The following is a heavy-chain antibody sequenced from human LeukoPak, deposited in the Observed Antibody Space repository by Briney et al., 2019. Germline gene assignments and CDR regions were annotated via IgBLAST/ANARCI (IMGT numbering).Heavy chain of an antibody. D-gene: IGHD3-22*01. V-gene: IGHV1-18*01. CDR2: ISAYNGNT. CDR3: ARVTYYYVSSGSTPTPGWSDP. CDR1: GYTFTSYG. Sequence: GASVKVSCKASGYTFTSYGMSWVRQAPGQGLEWMGWISAYNGNTNYAQKLQGRVTMTTDTSTSTAYMELRSLRSDDTAVYYCARVTYYYVSSGSTPTPGWSDPSGARTLVTVSS. J-gene: IGHJ5*02.